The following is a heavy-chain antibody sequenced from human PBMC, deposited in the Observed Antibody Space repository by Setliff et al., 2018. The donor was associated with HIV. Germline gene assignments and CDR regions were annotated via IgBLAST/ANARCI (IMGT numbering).Heavy chain of an antibody. D-gene: IGHD3-3*01. V-gene: IGHV4-61*02. CDR1: GGSISSGSYY. Sequence: SETLSLTCTVSGGSISSGSYYWSWIRQPAGKGLEWIGRIYTSGTTNYLPSLKSRVTISRDTSKNQFSLKLSSVTAADTAVYYCARADFWSGYFNFDFWGQGTLVTVSS. J-gene: IGHJ4*02. CDR2: IYTSGTT. CDR3: ARADFWSGYFNFDF.